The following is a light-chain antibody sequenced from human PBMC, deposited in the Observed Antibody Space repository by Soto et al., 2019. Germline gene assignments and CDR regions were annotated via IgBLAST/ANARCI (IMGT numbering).Light chain of an antibody. Sequence: DIQMTQSPSTLSASVGDRVTITCRASQSISRWLAWYQQKPWTASKLLIYAASTLERGVPSRFSDSRSGTEFTLTVSSLQPDDFATYYCQQYNDSFPYTFGQGTKLEIK. CDR2: AAS. CDR1: QSISRW. CDR3: QQYNDSFPYT. J-gene: IGKJ2*01. V-gene: IGKV1-5*03.